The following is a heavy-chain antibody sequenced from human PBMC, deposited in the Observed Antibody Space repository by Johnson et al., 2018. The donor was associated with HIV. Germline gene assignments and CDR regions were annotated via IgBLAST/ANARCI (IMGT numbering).Heavy chain of an antibody. CDR2: ISDDGNNK. D-gene: IGHD3-3*01. J-gene: IGHJ3*02. Sequence: QVQLVESGGGVVQPGRSLRLSCAASGFRFSTYALHWVRQTPGKGLEWVALISDDGNNKYYADSVKGRFTISRDNSKNTVYLQMNSLRVEDTAVYYCARVKGSTIFGVVRPHGAFDIWGQGTMVTVSS. V-gene: IGHV3-30*14. CDR1: GFRFSTYA. CDR3: ARVKGSTIFGVVRPHGAFDI.